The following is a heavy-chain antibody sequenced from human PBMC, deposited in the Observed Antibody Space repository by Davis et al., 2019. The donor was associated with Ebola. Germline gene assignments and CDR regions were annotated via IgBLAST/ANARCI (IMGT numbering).Heavy chain of an antibody. CDR3: ARPNSLMSYGYFQH. D-gene: IGHD3-16*01. J-gene: IGHJ1*01. Sequence: GGSLRLSCAASGFTFTSYAMHWVRQAPGQRLEWMGWINAGNGNTKYSQKFQGRVTITRDTSASTAYMELSSLRSEDTAVYYCARPNSLMSYGYFQHWGQGTLVTVSS. CDR1: GFTFTSYA. CDR2: INAGNGNT. V-gene: IGHV1-3*01.